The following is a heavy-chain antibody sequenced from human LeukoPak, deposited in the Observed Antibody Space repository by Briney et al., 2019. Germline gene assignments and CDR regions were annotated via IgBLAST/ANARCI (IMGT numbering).Heavy chain of an antibody. CDR3: ARARAWSGSYSYFDY. CDR2: ISAYNGNT. J-gene: IGHJ4*02. Sequence: ASVKVSCKASGYTFTSYGISWVRQAPGQGLEWMGWISAYNGNTNYAQKLQGRVTMTTDTSTSTAYMELRSLRSDDTAVYYCARARAWSGSYSYFDYWGQGTLVTVSS. CDR1: GYTFTSYG. V-gene: IGHV1-18*01. D-gene: IGHD1-26*01.